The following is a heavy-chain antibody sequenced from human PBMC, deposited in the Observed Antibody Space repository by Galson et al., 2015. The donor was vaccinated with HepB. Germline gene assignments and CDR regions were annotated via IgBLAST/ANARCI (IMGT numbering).Heavy chain of an antibody. V-gene: IGHV1-18*01. CDR3: ARGGYSYGKFDY. CDR2: ISGDNANT. CDR1: GYTFSRYG. Sequence: SVKVSCKASGYTFSRYGISWVRQAPGQGLEWMGWISGDNANTNYAQRLQGRVTMTTDTSTSTAYMELTSRRSDDTAVYYCARGGYSYGKFDYWGQGTLVTVSS. J-gene: IGHJ4*02. D-gene: IGHD5-18*01.